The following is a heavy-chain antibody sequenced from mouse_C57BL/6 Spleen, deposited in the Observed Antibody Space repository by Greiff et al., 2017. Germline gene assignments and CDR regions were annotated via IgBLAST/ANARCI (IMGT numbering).Heavy chain of an antibody. Sequence: QVQLQQSGAELARPGASVKMSCKASGYTFTSYTMHWVKQRPGQGLEWIGYINPSSGYTKYNQKFKDKATLTADKSSSTAYMQLSSLTSEDSAVYYCARSRDYYAMDYWGQGTSATVSS. J-gene: IGHJ4*01. CDR3: ARSRDYYAMDY. CDR1: GYTFTSYT. CDR2: INPSSGYT. V-gene: IGHV1-4*01.